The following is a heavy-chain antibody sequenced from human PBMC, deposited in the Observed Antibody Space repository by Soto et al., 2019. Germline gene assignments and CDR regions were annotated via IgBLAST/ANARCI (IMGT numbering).Heavy chain of an antibody. D-gene: IGHD3-10*01. CDR2: ISGSDGST. CDR1: GFTFSSYA. Sequence: EVQLLESGGGLVQPGGSLRLSCAASGFTFSSYAMSWVRQAPGKGLEWVSGISGSDGSTYYADSVKGRFTLSRDTSKNTLYLQMNSLTADHTAVYYCAKGITAFRGVTWFDPWGQGTLVTVSS. CDR3: AKGITAFRGVTWFDP. V-gene: IGHV3-23*01. J-gene: IGHJ5*02.